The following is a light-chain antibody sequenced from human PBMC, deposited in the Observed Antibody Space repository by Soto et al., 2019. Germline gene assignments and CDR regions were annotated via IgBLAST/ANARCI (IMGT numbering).Light chain of an antibody. V-gene: IGKV3-11*01. Sequence: KVMTPSPDTRAVSPRTRSTGSCRSSQSVSSHLAWYQQKPGQAPRLLIYDASKRATGIPARFSGSGSGTDFTLTISGLEPEDFAGHDCQQRTNRILLCFGEGRGPEI. J-gene: IGKJ5*01. CDR3: QQRTNRILLC. CDR2: DAS. CDR1: QSVSSH.